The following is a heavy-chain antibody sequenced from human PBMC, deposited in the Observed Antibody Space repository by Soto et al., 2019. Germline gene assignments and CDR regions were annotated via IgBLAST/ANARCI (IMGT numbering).Heavy chain of an antibody. CDR3: AGGEQQLPRGWFDP. Sequence: SQTLSLTCAISGDSVSSNSAAWNWIRQSPSRGLEWLGRTYYRSKWYNDYAVSVKSRITINPDTSKNQFSLQLNSVTPEDTAVYYCAGGEQQLPRGWFDPWGQGXLVTVYS. J-gene: IGHJ5*02. D-gene: IGHD6-13*01. V-gene: IGHV6-1*01. CDR1: GDSVSSNSAA. CDR2: TYYRSKWYN.